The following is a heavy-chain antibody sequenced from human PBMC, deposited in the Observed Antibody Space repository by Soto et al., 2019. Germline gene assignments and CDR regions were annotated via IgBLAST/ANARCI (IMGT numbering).Heavy chain of an antibody. CDR1: GFTFSDYY. J-gene: IGHJ6*03. CDR2: ISSSGSTI. Sequence: PGCSLRLSCAASGFTFSDYYMSWIRQAPGKGLEWVSYISSSGSTIYYADSVKGRFTISRDNAKNSLYLQMNSLRAEDTAVYYCARVENGEPYHYYYMDVWGKGTTVTVSS. CDR3: ARVENGEPYHYYYMDV. V-gene: IGHV3-11*01.